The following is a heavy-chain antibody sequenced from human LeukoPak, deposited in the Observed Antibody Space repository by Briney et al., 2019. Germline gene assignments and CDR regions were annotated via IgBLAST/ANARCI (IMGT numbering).Heavy chain of an antibody. CDR1: GFTFSNFW. Sequence: GSLRISCAASGFTFSNFWMRWVRPAPGEGLEWVGRIKSKTDGGTTDYAAPVKGRFTISRDDSKNTLYLQMNSLKTEDTAVYYCTTYGDYEGLIDYWGQGTLVTVSS. CDR2: IKSKTDGGTT. CDR3: TTYGDYEGLIDY. V-gene: IGHV3-15*01. D-gene: IGHD4-17*01. J-gene: IGHJ4*02.